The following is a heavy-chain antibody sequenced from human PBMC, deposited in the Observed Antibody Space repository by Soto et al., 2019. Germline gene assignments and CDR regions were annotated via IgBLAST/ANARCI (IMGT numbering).Heavy chain of an antibody. Sequence: ASVKVSCKASGYTFTGYYMHWVRQAPGQGLEWMGWINPNSGGTNYAQKFQGWVTMTRNTSISTAYMELSRLRSDDTAVYYCARDFVYYVIVPADRNYYYYYMDVWGKGTTVTVSS. CDR2: INPNSGGT. D-gene: IGHD2-2*01. CDR3: ARDFVYYVIVPADRNYYYYYMDV. V-gene: IGHV1-2*04. CDR1: GYTFTGYY. J-gene: IGHJ6*03.